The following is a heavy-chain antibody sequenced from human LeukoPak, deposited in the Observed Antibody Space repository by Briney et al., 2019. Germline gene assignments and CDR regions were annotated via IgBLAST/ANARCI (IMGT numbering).Heavy chain of an antibody. CDR2: ISAYNGNT. Sequence: EASVKVSCKASGYTFTSYGISWVRQAPGQRLEWMGWISAYNGNTNYAQKFQGRVTVTRDTSTSTVYMELSSLRSEDTAVYYCARGRGYNYYFDYWGQGTLVTVSS. D-gene: IGHD5-24*01. CDR3: ARGRGYNYYFDY. CDR1: GYTFTSYG. V-gene: IGHV1-18*01. J-gene: IGHJ4*02.